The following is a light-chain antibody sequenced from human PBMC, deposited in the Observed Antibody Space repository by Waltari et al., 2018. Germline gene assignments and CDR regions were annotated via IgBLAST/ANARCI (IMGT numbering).Light chain of an antibody. V-gene: IGKV3-20*01. CDR1: QSVSSSY. CDR3: QQYGSSPYT. Sequence: DIVLTQSPGTLSLSPGERATLPCRASQSVSSSYLAWYQQKPGQAPKLLIYGASSRATGIPDRFSGSGSGTDFTLTISRLEPEDFAVYYCQQYGSSPYTFGQGTKLEIE. CDR2: GAS. J-gene: IGKJ2*01.